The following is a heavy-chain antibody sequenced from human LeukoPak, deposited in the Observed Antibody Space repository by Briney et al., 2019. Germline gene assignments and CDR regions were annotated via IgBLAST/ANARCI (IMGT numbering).Heavy chain of an antibody. CDR2: IWHDGSNK. D-gene: IGHD4-17*01. CDR1: GFTFSSYG. J-gene: IGHJ3*02. V-gene: IGHV3-30*02. Sequence: GGSLRLSCAASGFTFSSYGMHWVRQAPGKGLEWVAVIWHDGSNKYYADSVKGRFTISRDNSKNSLYLQMNSLTAEDTALYYCAKDRAYGYESFDIWGQGTMVTVSS. CDR3: AKDRAYGYESFDI.